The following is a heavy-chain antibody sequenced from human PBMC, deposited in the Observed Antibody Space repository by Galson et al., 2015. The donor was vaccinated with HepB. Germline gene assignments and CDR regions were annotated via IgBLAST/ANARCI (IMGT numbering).Heavy chain of an antibody. Sequence: SLRLSCAASGFTFSSYGMHWVRQAPGKGLEWVAVIWYDGSNKYYADSEKGRFTISRDNSKNTLYLQMNSLRAEDTAVYYCAKAYSGYESYYYGMDVWGQGTTVTVSS. V-gene: IGHV3-33*06. CDR3: AKAYSGYESYYYGMDV. CDR1: GFTFSSYG. D-gene: IGHD5-12*01. CDR2: IWYDGSNK. J-gene: IGHJ6*02.